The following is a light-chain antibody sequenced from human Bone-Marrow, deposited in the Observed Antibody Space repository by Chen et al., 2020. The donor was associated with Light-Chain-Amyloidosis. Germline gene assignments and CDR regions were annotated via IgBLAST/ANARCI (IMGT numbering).Light chain of an antibody. CDR3: PQFNTYPPRM. J-gene: IGKJ1*01. V-gene: IGKV1-6*01. CDR2: GAS. CDR1: EDIRNE. Sequence: AIQMTQSPSSLSASVGDRVTITCRASEDIRNELGWYQQKPGKAPKLLIYGASNLQGGVPSRFSGSGYGTDFTLTIISLQPEDFATYCCPQFNTYPPRMFGQGTKVDLK.